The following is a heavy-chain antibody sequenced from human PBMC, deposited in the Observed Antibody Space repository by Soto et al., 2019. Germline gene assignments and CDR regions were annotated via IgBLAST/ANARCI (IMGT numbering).Heavy chain of an antibody. Sequence: QLQLQEPGPGLVKPSQTLSLTCAVSGDSVSSGNYYWNWIRQRPGEGLEWIGYIFSSGSTYYNPSLESRLTISMDTSKNQFSLKLGSVTAADTAVYYCARDRGFGMDVWGQETTVTVSS. V-gene: IGHV4-31*11. CDR1: GDSVSSGNYY. CDR2: IFSSGST. J-gene: IGHJ6*02. CDR3: ARDRGFGMDV.